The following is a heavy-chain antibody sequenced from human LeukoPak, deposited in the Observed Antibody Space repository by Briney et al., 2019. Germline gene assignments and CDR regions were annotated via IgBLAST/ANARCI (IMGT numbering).Heavy chain of an antibody. CDR1: GYTFTGYF. CDR2: ISAYNGNT. CDR3: ARDLGYCSGGSCYEVDY. Sequence: ASVKVSCKASGYTFTGYFMHWVRQAPGQGLEWMGWISAYNGNTNYAQKLQGRVTMTTDTSTSTAYMELRSLRSDDTAVYYCARDLGYCSGGSCYEVDYWGQGTLVTVSS. V-gene: IGHV1-18*04. J-gene: IGHJ4*02. D-gene: IGHD2-15*01.